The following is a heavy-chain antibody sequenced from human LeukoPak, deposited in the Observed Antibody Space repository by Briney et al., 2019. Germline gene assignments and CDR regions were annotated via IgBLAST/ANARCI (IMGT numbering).Heavy chain of an antibody. D-gene: IGHD6-13*01. CDR1: EFTFSSYA. CDR3: ARESLESYSSLAFDI. J-gene: IGHJ3*02. CDR2: ISYDGSNK. V-gene: IGHV3-30*04. Sequence: PGGSLRLSCAASEFTFSSYAMHWVRQAPGKGLEGVAVISYDGSNKYYADSVKGRFTISRDKAKKSLYMQMNSLRAEDTAVYYCARESLESYSSLAFDIWGQGTMVTVSS.